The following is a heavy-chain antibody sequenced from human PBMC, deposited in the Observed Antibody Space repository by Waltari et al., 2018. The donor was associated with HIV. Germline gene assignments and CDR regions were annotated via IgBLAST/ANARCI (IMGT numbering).Heavy chain of an antibody. D-gene: IGHD3-22*01. CDR3: AKDMHDSSGYLFEY. CDR2: ISSDGSNK. V-gene: IGHV3-30*18. CDR1: GFTFTSSG. Sequence: VQLVESGGGVVQPGTSLRLSCAAPGFTFTSSGTHWVRPAPGKGLEWVAIISSDGSNKYYADSVKGRFTISRDNSKNTLYLQMNSLRAEDTAMYYCAKDMHDSSGYLFEYWGQGTLVTVSS. J-gene: IGHJ4*02.